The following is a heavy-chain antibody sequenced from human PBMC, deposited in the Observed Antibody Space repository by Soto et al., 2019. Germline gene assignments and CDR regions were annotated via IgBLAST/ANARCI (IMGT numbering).Heavy chain of an antibody. CDR2: IYYSGST. D-gene: IGHD2-2*01. Sequence: QVQLQESGPGLVKPSETLSLTCTVSGGSISSYYWSWIRQPPGKGLEWIGYIYYSGSTNYNPSLKSRVTISVDTSKTQFSLKLSSVTAADTAVYYCARGDIVVVPAASTGYYYYYMDVWGKGTTVTVSS. V-gene: IGHV4-59*01. CDR3: ARGDIVVVPAASTGYYYYYMDV. J-gene: IGHJ6*03. CDR1: GGSISSYY.